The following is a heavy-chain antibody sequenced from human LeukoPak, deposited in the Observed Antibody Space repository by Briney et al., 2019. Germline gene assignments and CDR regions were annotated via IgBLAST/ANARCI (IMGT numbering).Heavy chain of an antibody. J-gene: IGHJ4*02. V-gene: IGHV3-30*18. CDR3: AKDFGYFSGSYYPPGY. D-gene: IGHD1-26*01. CDR2: ISYDGSNK. CDR1: GFTFSSYG. Sequence: GGSLRLSCAASGFTFSSYGMHWVRQAPGKGLEWVAVISYDGSNKYYADSVKGRFTISRDNSKNTLYLQMNSLRAEDTAVYYCAKDFGYFSGSYYPPGYWGQGTLVTVSS.